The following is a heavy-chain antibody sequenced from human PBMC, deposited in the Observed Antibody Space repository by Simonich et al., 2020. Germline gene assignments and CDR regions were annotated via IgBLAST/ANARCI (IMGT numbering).Heavy chain of an antibody. J-gene: IGHJ4*02. Sequence: EVQLVESGGGVVRPGGSLRLSCAASGCTFDDYGRSWVRQAPRKGLEWVVGINWNGCSTGYAYSGKGRFTISRDNAKNSPYLQMNSLRAEDTALYHCARGRNDFDYWGQGTLVTVSS. CDR1: GCTFDDYG. CDR3: ARGRNDFDY. V-gene: IGHV3-20*01. D-gene: IGHD1-1*01. CDR2: INWNGCST.